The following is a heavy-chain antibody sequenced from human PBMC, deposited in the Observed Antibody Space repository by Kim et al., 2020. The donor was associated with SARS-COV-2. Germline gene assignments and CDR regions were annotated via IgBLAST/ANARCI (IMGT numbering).Heavy chain of an antibody. D-gene: IGHD1-26*01. CDR1: GGSISSYY. CDR2: IYYSGST. V-gene: IGHV4-59*01. Sequence: SETLSLTCTVSGGSISSYYWSWIRQPPGKGLEWIGYIYYSGSTNYNPSLKSRVTISVDTSKNQFSLKLSSVTAADTAVYYCARARDSGSHPYYYGMDVCGQGTTVTVSS. J-gene: IGHJ6*02. CDR3: ARARDSGSHPYYYGMDV.